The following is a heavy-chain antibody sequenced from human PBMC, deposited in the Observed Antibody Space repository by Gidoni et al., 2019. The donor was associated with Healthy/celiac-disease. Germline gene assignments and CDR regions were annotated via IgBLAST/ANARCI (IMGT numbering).Heavy chain of an antibody. Sequence: QVQLQESGPQLVKPSATLSLPCPVSGGSVSSGSYYWSWIRQPPGKGLEWIGYIYYSGSTTYNPSLKSRVTISVDTSKNQFSLKLSSVTAADTAVYYCGAGDAFDIWGQGTMVTVSS. J-gene: IGHJ3*02. CDR1: GGSVSSGSYY. V-gene: IGHV4-61*01. CDR3: GAGDAFDI. CDR2: IYYSGST.